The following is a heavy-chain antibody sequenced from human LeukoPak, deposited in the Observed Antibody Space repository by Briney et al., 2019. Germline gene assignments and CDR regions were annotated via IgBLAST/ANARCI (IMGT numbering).Heavy chain of an antibody. D-gene: IGHD4-17*01. J-gene: IGHJ3*02. Sequence: SETLSLTCAVYGGSFSVYCWSWIRQPPGKGLEWIGEINHSGSTNYNPSLKSRVTISVDTSKNQFSLKLSSVTAADTAVYYCASTLDGDPDAFDIWGQGTMVTVSS. CDR2: INHSGST. V-gene: IGHV4-34*01. CDR3: ASTLDGDPDAFDI. CDR1: GGSFSVYC.